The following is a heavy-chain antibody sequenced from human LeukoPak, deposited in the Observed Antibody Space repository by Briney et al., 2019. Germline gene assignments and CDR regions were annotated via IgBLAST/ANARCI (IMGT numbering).Heavy chain of an antibody. CDR2: ISGSGGST. Sequence: GGSLRLSCAASGFTFSGYAMSWVRQAPGKGLEWVSAISGSGGSTYYADSVKGRFTISRDNSKNTLYLQMNSLRAEDTAVYYCAKALDGEYGYYRSGSYYTPNWFDPGGQGTLVTVSS. CDR3: AKALDGEYGYYRSGSYYTPNWFDP. D-gene: IGHD3-10*01. J-gene: IGHJ5*02. V-gene: IGHV3-23*01. CDR1: GFTFSGYA.